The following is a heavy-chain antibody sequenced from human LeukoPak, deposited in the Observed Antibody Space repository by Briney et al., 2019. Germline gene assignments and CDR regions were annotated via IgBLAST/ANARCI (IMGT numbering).Heavy chain of an antibody. CDR3: ASHPYDFWSGYLGYFDY. Sequence: WVRQPPGKGLEWIGSIYYSGSTYYNPSLKSRVTISVDTSKNQFSLKLSSVTAADTAVYYCASHPYDFWSGYLGYFDYWGQGTLVSVSS. J-gene: IGHJ4*02. V-gene: IGHV4-39*01. CDR2: IYYSGST. D-gene: IGHD3-3*01.